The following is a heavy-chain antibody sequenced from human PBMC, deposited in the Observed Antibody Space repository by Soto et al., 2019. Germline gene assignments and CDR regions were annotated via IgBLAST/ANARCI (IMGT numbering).Heavy chain of an antibody. V-gene: IGHV3-53*01. D-gene: IGHD1-1*01. CDR3: AGRLTTAASLDY. Sequence: VQLVESGGGLIQPGGSLRLSCAASGLSVNNNHMTWVRQAPGKGLEWVSLIYGGGSAYYADSVKGRFTISRDNSKNTLYLQMDSLRAEDTAIYYCAGRLTTAASLDYWGQGTLVTVSS. CDR1: GLSVNNNH. CDR2: IYGGGSA. J-gene: IGHJ4*02.